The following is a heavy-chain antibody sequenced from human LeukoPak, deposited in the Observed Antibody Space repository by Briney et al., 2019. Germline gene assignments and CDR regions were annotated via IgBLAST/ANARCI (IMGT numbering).Heavy chain of an antibody. CDR1: GGSISSYY. J-gene: IGHJ4*02. CDR2: INHSGST. V-gene: IGHV4-34*01. Sequence: SETLSLTCTVSGGSISSYYWSWIRQPPGKGLEWIGEINHSGSTNYNPSLKSRVTISVDTSKNQFSLKLSSVTAADTAVYYCARGRLYGGNFDYWGQGTLVTVSS. D-gene: IGHD3-16*01. CDR3: ARGRLYGGNFDY.